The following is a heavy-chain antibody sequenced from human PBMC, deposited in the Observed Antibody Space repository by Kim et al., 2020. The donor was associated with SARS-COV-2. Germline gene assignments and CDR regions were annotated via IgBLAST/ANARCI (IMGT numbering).Heavy chain of an antibody. V-gene: IGHV3-33*01. CDR3: ARDLDDILTGYYRAYYYYGMDV. J-gene: IGHJ6*02. CDR2: IGYDGSNK. D-gene: IGHD3-9*01. Sequence: GGSLRLSCAASGFTFSSYGMHWVRQAPGKGREWVAVIGYDGSNKYYADSVKGRFTISRDNSKNTLYLQMNSLRAEDTAVYYCARDLDDILTGYYRAYYYYGMDVWGQGTTVTVSS. CDR1: GFTFSSYG.